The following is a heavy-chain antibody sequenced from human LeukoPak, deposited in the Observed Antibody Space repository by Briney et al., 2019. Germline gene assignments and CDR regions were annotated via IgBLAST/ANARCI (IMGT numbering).Heavy chain of an antibody. Sequence: ASVKVSCKASGYTLTGYYMHWVRQAPGQGLEWMGWINPNSGGTNYAQKFQGRVTMTRDTSISTAYMELSRLRPDDTAVYYCARSIAAAGTDYWGQGTLVTVSS. CDR2: INPNSGGT. CDR3: ARSIAAAGTDY. D-gene: IGHD6-13*01. V-gene: IGHV1-2*02. CDR1: GYTLTGYY. J-gene: IGHJ4*02.